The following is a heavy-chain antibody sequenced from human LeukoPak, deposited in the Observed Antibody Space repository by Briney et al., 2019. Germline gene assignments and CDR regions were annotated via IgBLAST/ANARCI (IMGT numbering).Heavy chain of an antibody. Sequence: GGSLRLSCAASGFTFSSYSMNWVRQAPGKGLEWVSSISSSSTYIYYADSMKGRFTISRDNAKNSLYLQMNSLRAEDTAVYYCARVGATTRYYYYYMDVWGKGTTVTVSS. CDR2: ISSSSTYI. D-gene: IGHD1-26*01. V-gene: IGHV3-21*01. CDR1: GFTFSSYS. J-gene: IGHJ6*03. CDR3: ARVGATTRYYYYYMDV.